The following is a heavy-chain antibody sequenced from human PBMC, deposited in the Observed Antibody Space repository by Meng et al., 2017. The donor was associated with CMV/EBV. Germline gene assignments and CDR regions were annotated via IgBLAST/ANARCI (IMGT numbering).Heavy chain of an antibody. D-gene: IGHD6-13*01. Sequence: SINSGDYYWSWIRQPPGKGLEWIGYIYYSGTTYYNPSLKSRLAISLDTSKNHFSLTLSAVTAADTAVYYCARDPAPGASSWINWYDTWGQGTLVTVSS. CDR2: IYYSGTT. J-gene: IGHJ5*02. V-gene: IGHV4-30-4*01. CDR1: SINSGDYY. CDR3: ARDPAPGASSWINWYDT.